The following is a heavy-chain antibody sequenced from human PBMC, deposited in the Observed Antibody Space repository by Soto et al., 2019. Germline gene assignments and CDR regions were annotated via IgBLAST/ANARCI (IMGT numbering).Heavy chain of an antibody. J-gene: IGHJ6*02. Sequence: GGSLRLSCAASGFTFSNAWMSWVRQAPGKGLEWVGRIKSKTDGGTTDYAAPVKGRFTISRDDSKNTLYLQMNGLKTEDTAVYYCTTVYYGDSRHYYYYYYGMDVWGQGTTVTVSS. V-gene: IGHV3-15*01. CDR1: GFTFSNAW. CDR2: IKSKTDGGTT. CDR3: TTVYYGDSRHYYYYYYGMDV. D-gene: IGHD4-17*01.